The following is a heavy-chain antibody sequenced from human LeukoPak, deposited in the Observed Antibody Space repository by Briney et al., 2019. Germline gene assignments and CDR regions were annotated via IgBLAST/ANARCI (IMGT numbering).Heavy chain of an antibody. Sequence: PGGSLRLSCAASGFAVSSSYISWVSQAPGKGLEWVSIIYSGGNTYYADSVKGRFTISRDNSKNTLYLQMNSLRAEDTAVYYCARARPSDWYYFDYWGQGTLVTVSS. CDR3: ARARPSDWYYFDY. CDR1: GFAVSSSY. D-gene: IGHD6-19*01. CDR2: IYSGGNT. J-gene: IGHJ4*02. V-gene: IGHV3-53*01.